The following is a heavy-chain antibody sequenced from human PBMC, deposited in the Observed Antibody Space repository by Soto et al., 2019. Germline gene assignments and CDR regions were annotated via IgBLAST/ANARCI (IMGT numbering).Heavy chain of an antibody. D-gene: IGHD3-16*01. V-gene: IGHV3-15*07. Sequence: EVQLVESEGGLVKPGAALRLSCAASGLTFNNAWMNWVRQAPGKGVEWVGRVRSESDGGTRDYAAPVKGRLTISRDDSKNTLYLQMNSLSIEDTAVYYCTTEWREKRFFDLWGRGALVTVSS. CDR1: GLTFNNAW. CDR3: TTEWREKRFFDL. CDR2: VRSESDGGTR. J-gene: IGHJ2*01.